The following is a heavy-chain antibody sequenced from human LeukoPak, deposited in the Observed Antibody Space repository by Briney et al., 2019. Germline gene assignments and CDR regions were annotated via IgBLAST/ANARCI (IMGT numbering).Heavy chain of an antibody. CDR2: IYPGDYET. J-gene: IGHJ4*02. V-gene: IGHV5-51*01. Sequence: GESLQISCEGSGYSFSNYWIGWVRQMPGKGLEWMGIIYPGDYETRYSPSFQGLVTISVDKSISTAYLQWSSLKASDTAMYYCAIPPGYCGNDCSFDHWGQGTLVTVSS. CDR3: AIPPGYCGNDCSFDH. CDR1: GYSFSNYW. D-gene: IGHD2-21*02.